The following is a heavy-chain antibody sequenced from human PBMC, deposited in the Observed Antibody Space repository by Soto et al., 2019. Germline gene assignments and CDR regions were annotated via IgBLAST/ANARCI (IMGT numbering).Heavy chain of an antibody. Sequence: QVQLVQSGAEVKTPGSSVKVSCKASGGTLSDYAISWVRQAPGQGLEWMGGIMPTVDSANYAQNFQGRLTISADESTSTANLELSSLRSDDTAVYYCAIGSVVVMGAATGGLIYWGQGALVTVSS. J-gene: IGHJ4*02. CDR3: AIGSVVVMGAATGGLIY. D-gene: IGHD2-21*01. CDR1: GGTLSDYA. V-gene: IGHV1-69*01. CDR2: IMPTVDSA.